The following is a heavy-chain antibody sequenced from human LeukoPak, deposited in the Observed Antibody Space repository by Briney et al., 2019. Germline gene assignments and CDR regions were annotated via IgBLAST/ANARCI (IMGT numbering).Heavy chain of an antibody. CDR2: INSNTGDT. Sequence: ASVKVSCKASGGTFSSYAISWVRQAPGQGLEWMGWINSNTGDTGYAQKFQDWVTMTRDTSISTLYMELKRLKSDDTAVYYCARWELSGEGRYFDYWGQGTLVTVSS. D-gene: IGHD1-26*01. J-gene: IGHJ4*02. CDR1: GGTFSSYA. CDR3: ARWELSGEGRYFDY. V-gene: IGHV1-2*04.